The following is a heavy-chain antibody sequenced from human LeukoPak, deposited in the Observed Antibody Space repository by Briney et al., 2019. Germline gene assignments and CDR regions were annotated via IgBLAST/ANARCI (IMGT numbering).Heavy chain of an antibody. CDR1: GFTFSSYS. D-gene: IGHD3-3*01. Sequence: GGSLRLSCAASGFTFSSYSMNWVRQAPGKGLEWASYISSSSSTIYYADSVKGRFTISRDNAKNSLYLQMNSLRAEDTAVYYCARDSITIFGVVNPFDYWGQGTLVTVSS. J-gene: IGHJ4*02. V-gene: IGHV3-48*01. CDR2: ISSSSSTI. CDR3: ARDSITIFGVVNPFDY.